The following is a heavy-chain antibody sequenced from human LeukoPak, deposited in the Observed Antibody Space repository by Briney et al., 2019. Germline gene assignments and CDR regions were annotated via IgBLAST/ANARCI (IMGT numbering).Heavy chain of an antibody. Sequence: ASVKVSCKASGYTFTGYYMHWVRQAPGQGLEWMGWINPNSGGTNYAQKFQGRVTMTRDASISTAYMDLSRLRSDDTAVYYCAREYCSSTSCYRWFDPWGQGTLVTVSS. CDR3: AREYCSSTSCYRWFDP. J-gene: IGHJ5*02. V-gene: IGHV1-2*02. CDR2: INPNSGGT. CDR1: GYTFTGYY. D-gene: IGHD2-2*01.